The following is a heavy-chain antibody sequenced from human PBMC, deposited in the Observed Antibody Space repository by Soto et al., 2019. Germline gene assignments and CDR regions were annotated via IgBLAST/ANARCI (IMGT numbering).Heavy chain of an antibody. Sequence: QVQLVQSGAEVEEPGASVKVSCKASGYNFNDYFMHWMRQAPGQGLEWMGWIRPKSGETKYEQKFQGRVTMTSDTSISTAYMQLTMVTSDDKAVYFCAAETGADTFDYWGQGTLVTVST. CDR2: IRPKSGET. CDR1: GYNFNDYF. J-gene: IGHJ4*02. V-gene: IGHV1-2*02. D-gene: IGHD1-1*01. CDR3: AAETGADTFDY.